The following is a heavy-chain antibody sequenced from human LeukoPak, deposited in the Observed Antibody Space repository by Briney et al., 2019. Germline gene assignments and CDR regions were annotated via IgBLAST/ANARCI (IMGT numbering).Heavy chain of an antibody. D-gene: IGHD2-2*01. CDR2: MNPNSGNT. CDR3: ARGRRYCSSTSCYFVLAGFDYYFDY. CDR1: GYTFTSYD. J-gene: IGHJ4*02. Sequence: ASVTVSFKASGYTFTSYDINWVRQATGQGLEWMGWMNPNSGNTGYAQKFRGRVTMPRNTSISTAYMELSSLRSEDTAVYYCARGRRYCSSTSCYFVLAGFDYYFDYWGQGTLVTVSS. V-gene: IGHV1-8*01.